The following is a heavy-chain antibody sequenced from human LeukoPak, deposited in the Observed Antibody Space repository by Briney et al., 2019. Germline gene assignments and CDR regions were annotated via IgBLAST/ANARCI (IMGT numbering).Heavy chain of an antibody. CDR1: GFTFSDYY. V-gene: IGHV3-11*04. CDR2: ITGSGEIT. CDR3: ARDYCGGPNCLNAQTLDS. J-gene: IGHJ4*02. Sequence: PGGSLRLSCSASGFTFSDYYMSWIRQAPGKGLEWVGYITGSGEITSYGDSVKGRFTISRDNAKNSLYLQMNSLGDDDTALYYCARDYCGGPNCLNAQTLDSWGQGTLVTISS. D-gene: IGHD2-21*01.